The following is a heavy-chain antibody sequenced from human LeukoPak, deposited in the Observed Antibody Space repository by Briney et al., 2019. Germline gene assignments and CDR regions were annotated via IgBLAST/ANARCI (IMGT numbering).Heavy chain of an antibody. Sequence: SETLSLTCTVSGGSLSGHYWSWSRQPPGKRLEWIGYFSYTGRTKYNSSLQSRVTISIDASKSQFSLKLTSVTSADTAVYSCARLLDNDISGDPDTFDVWGQGTTVIVSS. V-gene: IGHV4-59*11. J-gene: IGHJ3*01. D-gene: IGHD3-22*01. CDR1: GGSLSGHY. CDR2: FSYTGRT. CDR3: ARLLDNDISGDPDTFDV.